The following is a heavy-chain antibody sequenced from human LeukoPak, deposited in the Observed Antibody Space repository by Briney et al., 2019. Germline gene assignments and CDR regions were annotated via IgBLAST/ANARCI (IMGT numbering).Heavy chain of an antibody. J-gene: IGHJ6*03. CDR3: AKVRLGYCSGGSCSRGGTPMDV. V-gene: IGHV3-74*01. D-gene: IGHD2-15*01. CDR2: INSDGSST. CDR1: GLTSSNHW. Sequence: PGGSLRLSCVASGLTSSNHWMHWVRQAPGKGRLWVSSINSDGSSTIYADSVKGRFSISRDNAKNTVYLQMNSLRAEDTAVYYCAKVRLGYCSGGSCSRGGTPMDVWGKGTTVTISS.